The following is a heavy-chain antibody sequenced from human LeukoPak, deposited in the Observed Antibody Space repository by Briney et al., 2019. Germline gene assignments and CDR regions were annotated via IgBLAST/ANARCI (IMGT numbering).Heavy chain of an antibody. CDR1: RFTFSNYG. Sequence: PGGSLRLSCVGSRFTFSNYGVHWVRQAPGKGLEWVAAISHDGRYKYYADPVKGRITMSRDISKNTQYLQMNDLRGEDTAVYYCAKDAYERDGYGDHLRDFMDVWGQGTTVNVSS. CDR3: AKDAYERDGYGDHLRDFMDV. V-gene: IGHV3-30*18. CDR2: ISHDGRYK. J-gene: IGHJ6*02. D-gene: IGHD4-17*01.